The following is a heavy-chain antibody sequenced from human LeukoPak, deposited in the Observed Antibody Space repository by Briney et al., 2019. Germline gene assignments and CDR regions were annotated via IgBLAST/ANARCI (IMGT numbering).Heavy chain of an antibody. CDR3: ARRLRLSYYGSGSHYNWFDP. CDR1: GGSISSSSYY. CDR2: IYYSGST. J-gene: IGHJ5*02. D-gene: IGHD3-10*01. Sequence: SETLSLTCTVSGGSISSSSYYWGWIRQPPGKGLEWIGSIYYSGSTYYNPSLKSRVTISVDTSKNQFSLKLSSVTAADTAVYYCARRLRLSYYGSGSHYNWFDPWGQGTLVTVSS. V-gene: IGHV4-39*01.